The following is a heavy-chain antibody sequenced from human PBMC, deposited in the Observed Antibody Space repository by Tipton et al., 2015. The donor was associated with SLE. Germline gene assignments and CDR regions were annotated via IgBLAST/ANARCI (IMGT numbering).Heavy chain of an antibody. Sequence: TLSLTCTVSGGSISSYYWSWIRQPAGKGLEWIGRNYTSGSTNYNPSLKSRVTISVDTSKNQFSLKLSSVTAADTAVYYWARGLGSYYDKTPDAFDIWGQGTMVTVSS. J-gene: IGHJ3*02. V-gene: IGHV4-4*07. CDR3: ARGLGSYYDKTPDAFDI. D-gene: IGHD3-22*01. CDR2: NYTSGST. CDR1: GGSISSYY.